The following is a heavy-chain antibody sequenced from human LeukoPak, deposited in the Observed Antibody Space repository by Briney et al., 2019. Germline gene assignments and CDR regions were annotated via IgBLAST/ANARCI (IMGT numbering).Heavy chain of an antibody. J-gene: IGHJ4*02. Sequence: GGSLRLSCAASGFTFSSYSMNWVRQAPGEGLEWVSSISSSSYIYYADSVKGRFTISRDNAKNSLYLQMNSLRAEDTAVYYCARDGGDYFDYWGQGTLVTVSS. CDR2: ISSSSYI. CDR3: ARDGGDYFDY. D-gene: IGHD2-15*01. V-gene: IGHV3-21*01. CDR1: GFTFSSYS.